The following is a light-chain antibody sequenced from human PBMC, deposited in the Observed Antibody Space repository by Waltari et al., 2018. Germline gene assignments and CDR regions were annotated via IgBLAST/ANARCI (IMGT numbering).Light chain of an antibody. CDR3: QAWDDSTVI. J-gene: IGLJ2*01. CDR2: RDN. V-gene: IGLV3-1*01. Sequence: SYDLTQPPSVSVSPGETASITCSGDKLEDKYVSWYQRKPGQSPVLVMYRDNMRPSGIPERFSGSNSGNTATLTISGTQAMDEADFYCQAWDDSTVIFGGGTKLTVL. CDR1: KLEDKY.